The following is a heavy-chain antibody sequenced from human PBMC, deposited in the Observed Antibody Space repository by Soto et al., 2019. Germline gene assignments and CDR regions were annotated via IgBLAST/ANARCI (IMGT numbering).Heavy chain of an antibody. V-gene: IGHV4-4*08. J-gene: IGHJ4*02. CDR2: IYHSGNT. CDR1: GGSISSYY. Sequence: SETLSLTCTVSGGSISSYYWSWIRQPPGKGLEWIGYIYHSGNTYCNPSLKSRVTISVDTSKNQFSLKLSSVTAADTAVYYCASILTNYYDSSGYDYWGQGTLVTVSS. CDR3: ASILTNYYDSSGYDY. D-gene: IGHD3-22*01.